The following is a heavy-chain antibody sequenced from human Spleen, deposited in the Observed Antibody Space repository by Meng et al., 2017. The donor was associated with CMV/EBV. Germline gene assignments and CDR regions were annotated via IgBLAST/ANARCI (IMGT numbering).Heavy chain of an antibody. CDR3: ARDRTGDCSSTSCYNYYYYYGMDV. V-gene: IGHV1-69*05. CDR2: TIPIFGTA. J-gene: IGHJ6*02. Sequence: SVKVSCKAPGGTFSFYAITWVRQAPGQGLEWMGGTIPIFGTANYAQKFQGRVTITKDESTSTAYMELSSLRSEDTAVYYCARDRTGDCSSTSCYNYYYYYGMDVWGQGNAGHRLL. D-gene: IGHD2-2*02. CDR1: GGTFSFYA.